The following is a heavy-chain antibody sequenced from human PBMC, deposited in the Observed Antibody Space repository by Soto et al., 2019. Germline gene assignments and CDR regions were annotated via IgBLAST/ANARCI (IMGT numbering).Heavy chain of an antibody. CDR3: AKDREPIGCSY. CDR1: GGTFSSYG. V-gene: IGHV1-69*06. J-gene: IGHJ4*02. Sequence: QVQLVQSGAEVKKPGSSVKVSCKASGGTFSSYGISWVRQAPGQGLEWMGGIIPIFGTANYAQKFQGRVTITADKSTGTTNMDLSSVRTEDSDVYYCAKDREPIGCSYWGQGTLVTVSS. CDR2: IIPIFGTA. D-gene: IGHD2-21*01.